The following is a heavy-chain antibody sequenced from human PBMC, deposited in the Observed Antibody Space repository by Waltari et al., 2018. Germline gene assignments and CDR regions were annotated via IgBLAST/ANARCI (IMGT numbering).Heavy chain of an antibody. Sequence: QVQLVQSGAEVKKPGSSVKVSCKASGGTFSSYAISWVRQAPGQGLEWMGGIIPIFGTANYAQKFQGRVTITADESTSTAYMELSSLRSEDTAVYYCARDSRLLWFGELPTPNWFDPWGQGTLVTVSS. V-gene: IGHV1-69*12. D-gene: IGHD3-10*01. J-gene: IGHJ5*02. CDR3: ARDSRLLWFGELPTPNWFDP. CDR2: IIPIFGTA. CDR1: GGTFSSYA.